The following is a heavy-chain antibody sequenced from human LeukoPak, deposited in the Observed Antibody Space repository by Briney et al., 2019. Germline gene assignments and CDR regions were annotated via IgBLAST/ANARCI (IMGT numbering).Heavy chain of an antibody. Sequence: PGGSLRLSCAASGFTFSSYSMNWVRQAPGKGLEWVSSISSSSSYIYYADSVKGRFTISRDNAKNSLYLQMNSLRAEDTAVYYCARDFPLRVPAADDAFDIWGQGTMVTVSS. J-gene: IGHJ3*02. V-gene: IGHV3-21*01. CDR2: ISSSSSYI. CDR1: GFTFSSYS. D-gene: IGHD2-2*01. CDR3: ARDFPLRVPAADDAFDI.